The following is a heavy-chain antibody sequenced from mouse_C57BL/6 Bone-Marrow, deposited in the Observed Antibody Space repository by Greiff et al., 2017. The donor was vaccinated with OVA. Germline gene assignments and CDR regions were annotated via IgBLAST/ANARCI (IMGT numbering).Heavy chain of an antibody. CDR2: INPNYGTT. CDR1: GYSFTDYN. D-gene: IGHD1-1*01. V-gene: IGHV1-39*01. CDR3: AFYYGSSYRYFDV. J-gene: IGHJ1*03. Sequence: VQLKQSGPELVKPGASVKISCKASGYSFTDYNMNWVKQSNGKSLEWIGVINPNYGTTSYNQKFKGKATLTVDQSSSTAYMQLNSLTSEDSAVYNCAFYYGSSYRYFDVWGRGTTVTVSS.